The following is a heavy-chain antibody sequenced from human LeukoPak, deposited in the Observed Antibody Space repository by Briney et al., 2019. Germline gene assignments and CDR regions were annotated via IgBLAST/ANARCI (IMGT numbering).Heavy chain of an antibody. V-gene: IGHV3-15*01. D-gene: IGHD2-2*01. CDR1: GFTFSNAW. CDR2: IKSKTDGGTT. CDR3: TARYCRSTSCYGEYFQR. Sequence: PGGSLRFSCAASGFTFSNAWMSWVRQAPGKGLEWVGRIKSKTDGGTTDYAAPVKGRFTISRDDSKNTLYLQMNSLKTEDTAVYYCTARYCRSTSCYGEYFQRWGQGTLVTVSS. J-gene: IGHJ1*01.